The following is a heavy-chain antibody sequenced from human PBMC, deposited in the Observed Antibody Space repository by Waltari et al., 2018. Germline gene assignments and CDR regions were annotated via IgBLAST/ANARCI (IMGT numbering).Heavy chain of an antibody. D-gene: IGHD3-10*01. J-gene: IGHJ4*02. CDR3: SKLSGY. V-gene: IGHV3-23*01. Sequence: EEQLLESGGGVAQPGESLRRSCPASGFTFSSFAMVGVRQAPGKGLEGVSAISGSGGSTYYADSVKGLFTISRDNSKNTLYLQMYSLRAEDTAVYYCSKLSGYWGQGTLVTVSS. CDR1: GFTFSSFA. CDR2: ISGSGGST.